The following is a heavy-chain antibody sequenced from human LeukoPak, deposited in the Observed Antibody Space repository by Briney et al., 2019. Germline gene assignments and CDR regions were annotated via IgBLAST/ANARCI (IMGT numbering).Heavy chain of an antibody. Sequence: ASVKVSCTASGYTFTSYGISWVRQAPGQGLEWMGWINTNTGNPTYAQGFTGRFVFSLDTSVSTAYLQISSLKAEDTAVYYCARVDWNELYYYYYGMDVWGQGTTVTVSS. V-gene: IGHV7-4-1*02. J-gene: IGHJ6*02. CDR2: INTNTGNP. D-gene: IGHD1-1*01. CDR1: GYTFTSYG. CDR3: ARVDWNELYYYYYGMDV.